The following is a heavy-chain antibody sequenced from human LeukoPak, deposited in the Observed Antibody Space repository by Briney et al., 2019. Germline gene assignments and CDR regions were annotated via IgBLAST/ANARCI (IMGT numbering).Heavy chain of an antibody. Sequence: PSETLSLTCTVSGGSISSYYWSWIRQPPGKGLEWIGYIYYSGSTNYNPSLKSRVTISVDTSKNQFSLELSSVTAADTAVYYCARDLVDYSDLYYGMDVWGQGTTVTVSS. D-gene: IGHD4-17*01. J-gene: IGHJ6*02. V-gene: IGHV4-59*01. CDR3: ARDLVDYSDLYYGMDV. CDR2: IYYSGST. CDR1: GGSISSYY.